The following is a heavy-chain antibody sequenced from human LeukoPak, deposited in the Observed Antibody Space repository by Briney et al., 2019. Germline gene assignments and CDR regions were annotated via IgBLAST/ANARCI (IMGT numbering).Heavy chain of an antibody. Sequence: SETLSLTCAVYGGSFSGYYWSWIRQPPGKGLEWIGEINHSGSTNYNPSPKGRVTISVDTSKNQFSLKLSSVTAADTAVYYCASRHSGYDSDFDYWGQGTLVTVSS. D-gene: IGHD5-12*01. CDR3: ASRHSGYDSDFDY. CDR1: GGSFSGYY. V-gene: IGHV4-34*01. CDR2: INHSGST. J-gene: IGHJ4*02.